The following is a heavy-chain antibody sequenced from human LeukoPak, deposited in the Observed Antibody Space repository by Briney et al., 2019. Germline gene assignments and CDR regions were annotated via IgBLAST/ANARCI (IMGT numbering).Heavy chain of an antibody. CDR2: IRHDEANS. CDR3: AKEYTPSSPLGELDS. Sequence: SGGSLRLSCAVSGFNLNSYAMHWVRQAPGKGLEWVAVIRHDEANSFYADSVQGRFTISRDTSKKLLYLQMNSLRVEDTAVYYCAKEYTPSSPLGELDSWGQGTQVTVSS. CDR1: GFNLNSYA. D-gene: IGHD6-6*01. J-gene: IGHJ4*02. V-gene: IGHV3-33*03.